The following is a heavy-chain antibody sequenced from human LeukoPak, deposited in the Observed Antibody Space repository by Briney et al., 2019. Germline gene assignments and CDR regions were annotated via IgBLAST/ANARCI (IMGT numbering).Heavy chain of an antibody. Sequence: SETLSLTCTVSGGSISSYYWSWIRQPAGKGLEWIGRIYTSGSTNYSPSLRSRVTMSVDTSKNQFSLKLSSVTAADTAVYYCANSGATTPLDYWGQGTLVTVSS. CDR2: IYTSGST. D-gene: IGHD1-26*01. CDR1: GGSISSYY. V-gene: IGHV4-4*07. J-gene: IGHJ4*02. CDR3: ANSGATTPLDY.